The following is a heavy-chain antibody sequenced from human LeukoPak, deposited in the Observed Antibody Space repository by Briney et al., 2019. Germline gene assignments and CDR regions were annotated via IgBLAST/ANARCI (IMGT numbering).Heavy chain of an antibody. CDR1: GFTFSSYD. Sequence: PGGSLRLSCAASGFTFSSYDMHWVRHATGKGLEWVSAIGTAGDTYYPGSVKGRFTISRESAKNSLYLQMNSLRAGDTAVYYCARRAAGTYDYGMDVWGQGTTVTVSS. D-gene: IGHD6-13*01. V-gene: IGHV3-13*01. CDR3: ARRAAGTYDYGMDV. J-gene: IGHJ6*02. CDR2: IGTAGDT.